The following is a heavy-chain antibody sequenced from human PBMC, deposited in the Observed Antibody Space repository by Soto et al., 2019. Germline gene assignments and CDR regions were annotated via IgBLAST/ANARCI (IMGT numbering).Heavy chain of an antibody. CDR3: ARAYRINGWSDYFFDY. J-gene: IGHJ4*02. D-gene: IGHD6-19*01. CDR1: GGSISSFTYY. V-gene: IGHV4-30-4*08. CDR2: IYYTGFT. Sequence: SETLSLTCSVSGGSISSFTYYWSWIRQPPGKGLEWIGDIYYTGFTFYNPSLKSRLTISLDSSKNQFSLRLNSVTAADTAVYFCARAYRINGWSDYFFDYWGQGTLVTVSS.